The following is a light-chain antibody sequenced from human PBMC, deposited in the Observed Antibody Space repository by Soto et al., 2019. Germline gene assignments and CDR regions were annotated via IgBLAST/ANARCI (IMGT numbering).Light chain of an antibody. J-gene: IGKJ1*01. CDR2: GAS. CDR3: QQYNNWPQT. Sequence: EAVLTQSPATLSLSPGERATLSCRASQSVATNLAWYQQRPGQAPRLLIYGASKRAIGLPARFSGSGSGTEFTLTITSLQSEDFAVYYCQQYNNWPQTFGQGTKVDIK. V-gene: IGKV3-15*01. CDR1: QSVATN.